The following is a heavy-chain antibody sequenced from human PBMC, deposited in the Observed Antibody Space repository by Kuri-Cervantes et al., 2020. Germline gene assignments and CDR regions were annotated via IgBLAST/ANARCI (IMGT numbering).Heavy chain of an antibody. D-gene: IGHD3-16*01. CDR2: IGVAGGT. J-gene: IGHJ3*02. CDR3: AKEILGGLDAFDI. V-gene: IGHV3-13*01. Sequence: GGSLRLSCVASGFIITSYDIHWVRQSAGKGLEWVSAIGVAGGTYYPASVKGRFTISREHAKNTLYLQMNSLRAEDTAVYYCAKEILGGLDAFDIWGQGTMVTVSS. CDR1: GFIITSYD.